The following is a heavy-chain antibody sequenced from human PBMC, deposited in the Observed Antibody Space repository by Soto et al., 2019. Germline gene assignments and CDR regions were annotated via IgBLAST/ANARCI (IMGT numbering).Heavy chain of an antibody. V-gene: IGHV4-4*02. CDR2: VFHTGDT. D-gene: IGHD7-27*01. CDR3: ARKAWVRFDY. CDR1: SDSISSSVW. J-gene: IGHJ4*02. Sequence: PWETLSLTCAVSSDSISSSVWRTWVRQPPGKGLEWIGEVFHTGDTYFNPSLRSRVAMSVDKSTNEFSLRVTSVTAADTAIYYCARKAWVRFDYWGQGALVTVSS.